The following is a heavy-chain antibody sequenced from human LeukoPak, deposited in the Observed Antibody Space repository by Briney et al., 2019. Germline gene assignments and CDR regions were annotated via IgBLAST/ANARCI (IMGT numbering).Heavy chain of an antibody. V-gene: IGHV3-21*01. CDR2: ISTTSTYM. J-gene: IGHJ5*02. CDR1: GFSLSSYD. CDR3: ARADCFSSTCYLRSSWFDP. D-gene: IGHD2-2*01. Sequence: GGSLRLSCAASGFSLSSYDMNWVRQAPGKGLEWVSSISTTSTYMYYRYSVKGRFTISRDNARNSLYLRMNGLRAEDTAVYYCARADCFSSTCYLRSSWFDPWGQGTLVTVSS.